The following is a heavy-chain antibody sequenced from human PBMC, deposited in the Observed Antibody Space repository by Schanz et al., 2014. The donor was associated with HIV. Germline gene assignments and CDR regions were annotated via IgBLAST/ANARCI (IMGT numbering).Heavy chain of an antibody. V-gene: IGHV1-2*02. CDR3: ARDLNRWRDGSEKWFDT. Sequence: QVQLVQSGAEVKKPGASVKVSCKASGYTFTTYYIHWVRQAPGQGLEWMGWISPNNGATNYAQKFQGRVTLTRDTSISTASMELSGLTSDDTAMYYCARDLNRWRDGSEKWFDTWGQGTLVTVSS. CDR1: GYTFTTYY. D-gene: IGHD2-15*01. CDR2: ISPNNGAT. J-gene: IGHJ5*02.